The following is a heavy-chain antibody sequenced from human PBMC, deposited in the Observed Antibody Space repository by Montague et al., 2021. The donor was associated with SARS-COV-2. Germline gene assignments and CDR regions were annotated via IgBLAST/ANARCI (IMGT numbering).Heavy chain of an antibody. J-gene: IGHJ4*02. CDR3: ARENTVTTFGGPYYIDS. Sequence: SETLSLTCIVSGSSVRSYYWSWIRQPPGKGLEWIGYIYDSGSTNYNPSLKSRVTISVDTSKNQFSLELSSVTAADTAVYYCARENTVTTFGGPYYIDSWGQGTLVTVS. D-gene: IGHD4-17*01. CDR1: GSSVRSYY. CDR2: IYDSGST. V-gene: IGHV4-59*02.